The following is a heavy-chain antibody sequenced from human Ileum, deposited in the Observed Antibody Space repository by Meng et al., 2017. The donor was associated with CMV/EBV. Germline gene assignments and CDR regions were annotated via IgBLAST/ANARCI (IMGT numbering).Heavy chain of an antibody. CDR3: ARDRTHPNAYYYYGMDV. V-gene: IGHV3-21*01. Sequence: GESLKISCAASGFTFSSCSMNWVRQAPGKGLEWVSSISSSSSYIYYADSVKGRFTISRDNAKNSLYLQMNSLRAEDTAVYYCARDRTHPNAYYYYGMDVWGQGTTVTVSS. CDR1: GFTFSSCS. CDR2: ISSSSSYI. J-gene: IGHJ6*02.